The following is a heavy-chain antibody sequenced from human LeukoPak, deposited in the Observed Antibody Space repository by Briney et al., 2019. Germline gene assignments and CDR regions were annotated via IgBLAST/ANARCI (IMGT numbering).Heavy chain of an antibody. CDR3: AKEPQPYYEENYFDH. CDR2: IRYDGSHI. V-gene: IGHV3-30*02. CDR1: GFNFNVYG. D-gene: IGHD3-16*01. J-gene: IGHJ4*02. Sequence: PGGSLRLSCEASGFNFNVYGIHWVRQTPGKGLEWVAFIRYDGSHIYYADPVKGRFTISRDNSKNTVHLQMDSPRPEDTAVYFCAKEPQPYYEENYFDHWGQGTLVTVSS.